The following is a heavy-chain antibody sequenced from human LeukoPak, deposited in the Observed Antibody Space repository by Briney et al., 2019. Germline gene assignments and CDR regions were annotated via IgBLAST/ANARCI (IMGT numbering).Heavy chain of an antibody. V-gene: IGHV6-1*01. Sequence: SPSLSLTFSISADSVTIKSDSWNWVRQFPSRGLEWVGITYYRSKWYTDYAVSVRSRITFNADTSKNQFSLQLNSVTPEDTAVYYCARGGPRYFDYWGQGTLVTVSS. J-gene: IGHJ4*02. CDR1: ADSVTIKSDS. CDR3: ARGGPRYFDY. CDR2: TYYRSKWYT.